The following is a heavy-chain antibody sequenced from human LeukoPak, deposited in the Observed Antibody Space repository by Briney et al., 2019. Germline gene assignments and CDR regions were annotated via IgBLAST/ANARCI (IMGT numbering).Heavy chain of an antibody. Sequence: PSETLSLTCTVSGGSISSSSYYWSWIRQPAGKGLEWIGRIYTSGSTNYNPSLKSRVTMSVDTSKNQFSLKLSSVTAADTAVYYCARVDYGDYYLHFDYWGQGTLVTVSS. D-gene: IGHD4-17*01. J-gene: IGHJ4*02. CDR2: IYTSGST. V-gene: IGHV4-61*02. CDR1: GGSISSSSYY. CDR3: ARVDYGDYYLHFDY.